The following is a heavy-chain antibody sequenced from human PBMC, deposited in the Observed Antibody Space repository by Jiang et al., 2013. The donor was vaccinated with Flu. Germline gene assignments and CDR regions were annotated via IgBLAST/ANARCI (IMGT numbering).Heavy chain of an antibody. J-gene: IGHJ4*02. V-gene: IGHV3-30-3*01. Sequence: VQLLESGGGVVQPGRSLRLSCAASGFTFSSYAMHWVRQAPGKGLEWVAVISFDGSNKYYADSVKGRFTISRDNSKNTLYLQMNSLRAEDTAVYYCARAPWGYSSSCSDYWGQGTLVTVSS. D-gene: IGHD6-13*01. CDR3: ARAPWGYSSSCSDY. CDR2: ISFDGSNK. CDR1: GFTFSSYA.